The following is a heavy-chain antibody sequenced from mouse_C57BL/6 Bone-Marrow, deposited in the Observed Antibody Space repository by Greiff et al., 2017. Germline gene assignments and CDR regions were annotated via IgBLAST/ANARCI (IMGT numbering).Heavy chain of an antibody. CDR3: ARGLVYYYAMDY. D-gene: IGHD1-1*02. Sequence: QVQLQQPGAELVKPGASVKMSCKASGYTFTSYWITWVKQRPGQGLEWIGDIYPGSGSTNYNEKFKSKATLTVDTSSSTAYLQLSSLTSEDSAVYYCARGLVYYYAMDYWGQGTSVTVSS. J-gene: IGHJ4*01. CDR2: IYPGSGST. V-gene: IGHV1-55*01. CDR1: GYTFTSYW.